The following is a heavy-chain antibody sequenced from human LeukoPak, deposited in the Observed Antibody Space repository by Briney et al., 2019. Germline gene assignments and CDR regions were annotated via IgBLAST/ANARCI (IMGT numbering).Heavy chain of an antibody. CDR3: AKSTAYSISMIVVIKPMDA. CDR2: ISGRDGRT. Sequence: GGSLRLSCAASGFTFSSYAMSWVRQAPGRGLEWVSAISGRDGRTYYTDSVRGRFTISRDNSKNTLYLQMNSLRAEDTAVYYCAKSTAYSISMIVVIKPMDAWGQGTTVTVSS. V-gene: IGHV3-23*01. D-gene: IGHD3-22*01. J-gene: IGHJ6*02. CDR1: GFTFSSYA.